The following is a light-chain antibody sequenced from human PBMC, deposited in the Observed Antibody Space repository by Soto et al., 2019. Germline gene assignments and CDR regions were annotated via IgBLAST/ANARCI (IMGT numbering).Light chain of an antibody. Sequence: DIQMTQSPSTLSASVGDRVIIVCRASQSIGSWLAWYQQKPGKATKLLIYKASTLESGVPSRFSGSGSGTEFTLTIRSLQPDDFATYYCQQYNTYLWTFGQGTKVDSK. V-gene: IGKV1-5*03. CDR3: QQYNTYLWT. J-gene: IGKJ1*01. CDR1: QSIGSW. CDR2: KAS.